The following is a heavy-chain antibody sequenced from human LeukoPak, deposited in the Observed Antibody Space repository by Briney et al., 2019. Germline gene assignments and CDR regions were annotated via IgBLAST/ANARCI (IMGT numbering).Heavy chain of an antibody. D-gene: IGHD2-21*02. Sequence: PGGSLRLSCAVSDSSFWSHDMSWVRQTLEKGLMWVSRIKNDGSVTSYADSVKGRFTISRDNAKNTLYLQMNSLRADDTAVYYCARSPNCGGDCFWGQGTLVTVSS. J-gene: IGHJ4*02. CDR1: DSSFWSHD. CDR2: IKNDGSVT. CDR3: ARSPNCGGDCF. V-gene: IGHV3-74*01.